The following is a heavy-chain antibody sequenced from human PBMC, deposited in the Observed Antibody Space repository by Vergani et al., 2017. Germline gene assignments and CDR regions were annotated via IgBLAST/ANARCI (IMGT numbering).Heavy chain of an antibody. J-gene: IGHJ4*01. CDR2: ISGPGLST. D-gene: IGHD5-24*01. CDR3: VKENRDLGSYFFDA. V-gene: IGHV3-23*01. CDR1: GFTFSNSA. Sequence: EVHLLESGGGLVQPGGSLRLSCAASGFTFSNSAVSWVRQAPGRGLAWVSSISGPGLSTYYADSVKGRFSISRDNSKNTVFLQMHSLRAEDTAIYYCVKENRDLGSYFFDAWGHGILVTVSS.